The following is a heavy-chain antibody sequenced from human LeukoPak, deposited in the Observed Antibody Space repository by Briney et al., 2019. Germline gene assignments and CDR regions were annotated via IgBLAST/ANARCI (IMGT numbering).Heavy chain of an antibody. J-gene: IGHJ4*02. V-gene: IGHV3-30*02. CDR2: IRYDGSNK. Sequence: PGGSLRLSCAASGFTFSSYGVHWVRQAPGKGLEWVAFIRYDGSNKYYADSVKGRFTISRDNSKNTLYLQMNSLRAEDTAVYYCAKVSVVVVPAANDYWGQGTLVTVSS. D-gene: IGHD2-2*01. CDR3: AKVSVVVVPAANDY. CDR1: GFTFSSYG.